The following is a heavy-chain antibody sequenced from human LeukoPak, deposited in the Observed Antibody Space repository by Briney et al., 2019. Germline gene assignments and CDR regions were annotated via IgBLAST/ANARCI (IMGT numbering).Heavy chain of an antibody. D-gene: IGHD6-13*01. Sequence: GGSLRLSCAASGFTFSTYAMSWVRQAPGKGLEWVSTISGTGSSTHYADSVKGRFTISRDNPENTLYLQMNSLRDEDTAVYYCAKDQGSSNWHVYFDYWGQGTLVTVSS. CDR1: GFTFSTYA. V-gene: IGHV3-23*01. CDR2: ISGTGSST. CDR3: AKDQGSSNWHVYFDY. J-gene: IGHJ4*02.